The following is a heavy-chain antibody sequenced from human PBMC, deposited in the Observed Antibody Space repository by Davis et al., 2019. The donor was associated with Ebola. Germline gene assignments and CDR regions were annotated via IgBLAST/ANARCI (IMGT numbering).Heavy chain of an antibody. CDR1: GGSLSDHY. V-gene: IGHV4-59*08. D-gene: IGHD6-19*01. J-gene: IGHJ4*02. CDR3: ARHRSSGWSKYFDS. CDR2: MHHIGGT. Sequence: MPSETLSLTCTVSGGSLSDHYWSWVRQPPGGGLEWIGYMHHIGGTAYNPSLRSRVAISLDSSSNQVSLKLKSVTAADTAVYYCARHRSSGWSKYFDSWGQGTLVSVSS.